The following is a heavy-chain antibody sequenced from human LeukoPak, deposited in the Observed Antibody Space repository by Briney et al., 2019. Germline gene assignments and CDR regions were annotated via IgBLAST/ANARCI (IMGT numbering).Heavy chain of an antibody. V-gene: IGHV3-30*02. CDR1: GFTFSSYG. CDR2: IRYGGSNK. J-gene: IGHJ4*02. D-gene: IGHD6-6*01. CDR3: ARTLIEYSVSSCYFDY. Sequence: GGSLTLSCAASGFTFSSYGMHWLRQAPGKGLEWVAFIRYGGSNKYYADSVKGRFTISRDNSKNTLYLQMNSLSAEDTAVYYCARTLIEYSVSSCYFDYWGQGTLVTVSS.